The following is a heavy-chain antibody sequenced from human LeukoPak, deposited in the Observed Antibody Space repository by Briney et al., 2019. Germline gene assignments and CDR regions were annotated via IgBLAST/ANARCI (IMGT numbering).Heavy chain of an antibody. CDR2: IYTSGSA. Sequence: SETLSLTCTVSGGSISSGSYYWSWIRQPAGKGLEWIGRIYTSGSANYNPSLRSRITMSVDTSKNHFSLSLTSVTAADTAVYYCARLPGCSGADCFRAFDIWGQGTMVTVSS. V-gene: IGHV4-61*02. CDR1: GGSISSGSYY. CDR3: ARLPGCSGADCFRAFDI. D-gene: IGHD2-21*02. J-gene: IGHJ3*02.